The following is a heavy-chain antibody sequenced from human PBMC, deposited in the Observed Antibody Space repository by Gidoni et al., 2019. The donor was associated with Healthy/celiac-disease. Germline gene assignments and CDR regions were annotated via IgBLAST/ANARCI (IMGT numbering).Heavy chain of an antibody. CDR3: ARLPDQGGGNY. CDR2: IYYSGST. V-gene: IGHV4-39*01. D-gene: IGHD1-26*01. Sequence: VSGGSISSSSYYWGWIRQPPGKGLEWIGSIYYSGSTYYNPSLKSRVTISVDTSKNQFSLKLSSVTAADTAVYYCARLPDQGGGNYWGQGTLVTVSS. CDR1: GGSISSSSYY. J-gene: IGHJ4*02.